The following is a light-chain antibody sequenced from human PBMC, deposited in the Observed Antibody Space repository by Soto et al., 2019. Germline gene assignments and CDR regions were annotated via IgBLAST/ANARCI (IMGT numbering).Light chain of an antibody. CDR3: QQYKNWPPLT. CDR2: GAF. V-gene: IGKV3-15*01. Sequence: EIVMTQSPSTLSVSPGETATLSCRASQSVTYNLAWYQQKPGQGPRLLIYGAFTRATGIPARFSGSGSGTEFTLTISSLQSEAFAVYYCQQYKNWPPLTFGGGTKVEIK. CDR1: QSVTYN. J-gene: IGKJ4*01.